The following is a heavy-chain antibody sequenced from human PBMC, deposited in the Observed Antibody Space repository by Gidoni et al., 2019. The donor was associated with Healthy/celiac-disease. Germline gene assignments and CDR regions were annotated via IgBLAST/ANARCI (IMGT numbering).Heavy chain of an antibody. D-gene: IGHD2-8*02. CDR3: ASNKGYCTGGVCHDPYYYNGMDV. CDR2: MNPKRGNT. CDR1: GYPFTSYD. J-gene: IGHJ6*02. V-gene: IGHV1-8*01. Sequence: QVELVQSGAEVKKLWASVKVSCKASGYPFTSYDINWVRQDTGQGLEWMGWMNPKRGNTGYAQKFQGRVTMTRNTSISTAYMELSSMRSEDTAVYYCASNKGYCTGGVCHDPYYYNGMDVWGQGTTVTVSS.